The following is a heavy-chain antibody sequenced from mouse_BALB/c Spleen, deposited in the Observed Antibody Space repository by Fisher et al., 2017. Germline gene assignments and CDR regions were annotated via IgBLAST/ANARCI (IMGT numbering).Heavy chain of an antibody. V-gene: IGHV1-15*01. CDR3: TRLDWYFDV. Sequence: KFKGKATLTADKSSSTAYMELSSLTSEDSAVYYCTRLDWYFDVWGAGTTVTVSS. J-gene: IGHJ1*01.